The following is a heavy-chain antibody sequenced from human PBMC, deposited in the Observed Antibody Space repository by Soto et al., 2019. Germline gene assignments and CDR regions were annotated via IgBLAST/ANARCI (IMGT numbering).Heavy chain of an antibody. CDR2: IWYDGSNK. V-gene: IGHV3-33*01. CDR3: ARDAGSGWWLSTTIGY. D-gene: IGHD6-19*01. CDR1: GFTFSSYG. J-gene: IGHJ4*01. Sequence: QVQLVESGGGVVQPGRSLRLSCAASGFTFSSYGMHWVRQAPGKGLEWVAGIWYDGSNKYYAGSVKGRFTISRENSKNTLYLHKNSMSAEDTAVYYCARDAGSGWWLSTTIGYWGQGTLVTVSS.